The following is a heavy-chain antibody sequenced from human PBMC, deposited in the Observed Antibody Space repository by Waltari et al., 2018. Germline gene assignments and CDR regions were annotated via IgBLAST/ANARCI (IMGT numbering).Heavy chain of an antibody. CDR2: IYYSGST. J-gene: IGHJ6*02. CDR3: AREAIYYYGMDV. Sequence: QVQLQESGPGLVKPSETLSLTCTVSGGSISSYSWSWIRQPPGKGLEWIGYIYYSGSTNYNPSLKSRVTISVDTSKNQFSLKLSSVTAADTAVYYCAREAIYYYGMDVWGQGTTVTVSS. CDR1: GGSISSYS. V-gene: IGHV4-59*01.